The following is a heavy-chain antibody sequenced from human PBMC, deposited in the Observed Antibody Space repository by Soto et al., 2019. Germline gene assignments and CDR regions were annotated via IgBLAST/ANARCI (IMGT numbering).Heavy chain of an antibody. D-gene: IGHD2-21*01. V-gene: IGHV3-74*03. J-gene: IGHJ5*02. CDR1: GVTFSGYW. CDR2: INSDGSST. CDR3: ARACGNEQNWFDP. Sequence: EMQLVESGGELVQPGGSLRLSCAASGVTFSGYWMHWVRQAPGGGLVWVSRINSDGSSTTYADSVKGRFTISRDNAKNTPHLQMNSLRVEDTAVYYCARACGNEQNWFDPRGQGTLVTVSS.